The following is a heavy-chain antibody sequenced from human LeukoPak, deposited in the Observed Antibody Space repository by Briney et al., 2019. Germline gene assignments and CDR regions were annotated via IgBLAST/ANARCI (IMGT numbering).Heavy chain of an antibody. CDR2: ISGSGGST. Sequence: PGGSLRLSCAASGFTFSSYAMSWVRQAPGKGLEWVSVISGSGGSTYYADSVKGRFTISRDNSKNTLYLQMNSLRAEDTAVYYCAKVSSGWYESPYYFDYWGQGTLVTVSS. J-gene: IGHJ4*02. CDR3: AKVSSGWYESPYYFDY. CDR1: GFTFSSYA. V-gene: IGHV3-23*01. D-gene: IGHD6-19*01.